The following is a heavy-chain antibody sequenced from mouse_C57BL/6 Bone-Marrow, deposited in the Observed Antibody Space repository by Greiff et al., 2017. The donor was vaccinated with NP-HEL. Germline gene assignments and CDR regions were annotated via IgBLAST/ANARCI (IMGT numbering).Heavy chain of an antibody. D-gene: IGHD1-1*01. V-gene: IGHV5-4*01. CDR3: AREGTTRDY. CDR1: GFTFSSYA. Sequence: EVHLVESGGGLVKPGGSLKLSCAASGFTFSSYAMSWVRQTPEKRLEWVATISDGGSYTYYPDNVKGRFTISRDNAKNNLYLQMSHLKSEDTAMYYCAREGTTRDYWGQGTTLTVSS. J-gene: IGHJ2*01. CDR2: ISDGGSYT.